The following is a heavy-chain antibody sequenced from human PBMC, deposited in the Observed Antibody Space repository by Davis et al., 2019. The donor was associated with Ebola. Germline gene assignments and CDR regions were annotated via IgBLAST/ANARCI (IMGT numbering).Heavy chain of an antibody. CDR1: GFTVSSNH. D-gene: IGHD6-19*01. Sequence: GGSLRLSCTASGFTVSSNHMSWVRQAPGKGLEWVPVIYDQSSAYADAVRGRVIISRAKSNNTLYLQMNSLRVDDTAVYYCATTQWLREFDNWGQGTLVTVSS. CDR2: IYDQSS. J-gene: IGHJ4*02. CDR3: ATTQWLREFDN. V-gene: IGHV3-53*05.